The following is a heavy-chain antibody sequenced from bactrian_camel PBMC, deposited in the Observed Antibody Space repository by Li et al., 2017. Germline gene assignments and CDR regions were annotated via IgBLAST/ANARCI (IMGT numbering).Heavy chain of an antibody. Sequence: HVQLVESGGGSVHSGGSLRLSCAASGDTSRIATRAWFRQATGKEREADAAIVRGSHTDYHAAVKGRFTISQDTPKNTVYLQMNSLKPEDTAMYYCAAAEAGRGTWPDDDGYWGQGTQVTVS. D-gene: IGHD3*01. CDR1: GDTSRIAT. J-gene: IGHJ6*01. CDR2: IVRGSHT. CDR3: AAAEAGRGTWPDDDGY. V-gene: IGHV3S53*01.